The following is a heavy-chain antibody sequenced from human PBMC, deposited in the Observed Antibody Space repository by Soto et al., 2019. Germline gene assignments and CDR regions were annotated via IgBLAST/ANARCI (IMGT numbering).Heavy chain of an antibody. CDR3: ARGYSSRTSCHDYLDY. J-gene: IGHJ4*02. D-gene: IGHD2-2*01. CDR1: GYTFTGYY. V-gene: IGHV1-2*02. Sequence: GASVKVSCKASGYTFTGYYMHWVRQAPGQGLEWMGWINPNSGGTNYAQKFQGRVTMTRDTSISTAYMELSRLRSDDTAVYYCARGYSSRTSCHDYLDYWGQGTLVTVSS. CDR2: INPNSGGT.